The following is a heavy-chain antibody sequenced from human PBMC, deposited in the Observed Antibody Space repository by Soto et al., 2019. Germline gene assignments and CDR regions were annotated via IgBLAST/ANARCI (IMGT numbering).Heavy chain of an antibody. CDR1: GYTFTGYF. D-gene: IGHD3-3*01. J-gene: IGHJ4*02. Sequence: ASVKVSCKASGYTFTGYFMHWVRQAPGQGLEWMGWINPNSGGTNYAQKFQGWVTMTRDTSISTAYMELSSLRSEDTAVYYCARHYDLWTGYPSPVDYWGRG. CDR3: ARHYDLWTGYPSPVDY. V-gene: IGHV1-2*04. CDR2: INPNSGGT.